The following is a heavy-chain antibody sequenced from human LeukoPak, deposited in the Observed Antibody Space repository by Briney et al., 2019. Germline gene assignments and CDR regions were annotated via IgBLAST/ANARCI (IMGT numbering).Heavy chain of an antibody. CDR1: GVSLSSYG. CDR3: AAAGLGVAHWIDS. Sequence: PGGSLRLSCLVSGVSLSSYGMHWLRQAPGKGLEWLAWLPYDGSYNLTAASLKGRFAISKDISTNTLYLDMDSLTAEDTAVYYCAAAGLGVAHWIDSWGQGTLVTVSS. V-gene: IGHV3-30*02. CDR2: LPYDGSYN. J-gene: IGHJ5*01. D-gene: IGHD2-15*01.